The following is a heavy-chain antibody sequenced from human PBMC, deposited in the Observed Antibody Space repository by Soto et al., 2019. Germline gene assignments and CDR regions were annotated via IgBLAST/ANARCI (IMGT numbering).Heavy chain of an antibody. CDR3: ARHFVAVVIKGWGY. V-gene: IGHV4-39*01. D-gene: IGHD3-22*01. CDR1: GGSIDSSNYY. CDR2: IYYNGNA. Sequence: SETLSLTCTVSGGSIDSSNYYWDWIRQPPGKGLEWIGTIYYNGNAYYNPSLKSRVTMSVDTSKNQFSLKLISVTAADTAVYYCARHFVAVVIKGWGYWGQGTLVTVSS. J-gene: IGHJ4*02.